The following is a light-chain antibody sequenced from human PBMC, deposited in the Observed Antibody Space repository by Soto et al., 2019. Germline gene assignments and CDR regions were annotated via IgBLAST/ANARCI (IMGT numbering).Light chain of an antibody. J-gene: IGKJ5*01. CDR1: QSISSN. CDR3: QQYNSWPPIT. CDR2: DAS. Sequence: EIVLTQSPGTLSLSPGERATLSCRASQSISSNLAWYQQKPGQAPRLLIYDASTRATGIPDRFSGGGSGTEFTLTISSLQSEDFVVYYCQQYNSWPPITFGQGTRLESK. V-gene: IGKV3-15*01.